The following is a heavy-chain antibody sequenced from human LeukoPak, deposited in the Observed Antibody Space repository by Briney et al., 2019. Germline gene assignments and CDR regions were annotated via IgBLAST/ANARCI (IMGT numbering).Heavy chain of an antibody. V-gene: IGHV4-59*01. CDR3: AREAPPIAAAGFDY. CDR2: IYYSGST. D-gene: IGHD6-13*01. J-gene: IGHJ4*02. Sequence: PSETLSLTCTVSGGSISSYYWSWIRQPPGKGLEWIGYIYYSGSTNYNSSLKGRVTISVDTSKNQFSLKLSSVTAADTAVYYCAREAPPIAAAGFDYWGQGTLVTVSS. CDR1: GGSISSYY.